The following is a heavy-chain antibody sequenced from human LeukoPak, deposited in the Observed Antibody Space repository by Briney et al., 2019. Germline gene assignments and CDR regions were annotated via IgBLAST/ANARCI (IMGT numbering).Heavy chain of an antibody. J-gene: IGHJ4*02. CDR1: GFTFSGYW. V-gene: IGHV3-7*01. CDR2: IKQEGSEK. D-gene: IGHD6-6*01. CDR3: ARGFEYSSSPYDY. Sequence: GGSLRLSCAASGFTFSGYWMSWVRQAPGKGPEWVANIKQEGSEKHYVDSVKGRFTIFRDNAKNSLYLQMNSLRAEDTAVYYCARGFEYSSSPYDYWGQGTLVTVSS.